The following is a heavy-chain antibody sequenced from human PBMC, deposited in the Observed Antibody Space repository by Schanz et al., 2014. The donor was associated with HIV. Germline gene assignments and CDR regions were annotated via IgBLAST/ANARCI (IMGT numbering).Heavy chain of an antibody. J-gene: IGHJ4*02. D-gene: IGHD6-6*01. CDR1: GFNFNSYG. CDR2: ISHDGSKK. Sequence: VQLLESGGGLVQPGRSLRLSCVASGFNFNSYGMYWVRQAPGKGLEWVAVISHDGSKKYYADSVRGRITISRDNSKNTLYLQMNSLRADDTAVYYCAKGWRGYSISSWVDYWGQGSLVTVSS. V-gene: IGHV3-30*18. CDR3: AKGWRGYSISSWVDY.